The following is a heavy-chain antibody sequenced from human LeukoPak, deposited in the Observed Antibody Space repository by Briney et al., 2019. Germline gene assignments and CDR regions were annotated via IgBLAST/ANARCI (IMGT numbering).Heavy chain of an antibody. D-gene: IGHD3-3*01. CDR2: INHSGST. J-gene: IGHJ4*02. CDR3: ARGSRRITIFGLPYYFDY. CDR1: GGSISSSSYY. V-gene: IGHV4-39*07. Sequence: SETLSLTCTVSGGSISSSSYYWSWIRQPPGKGLEWIGEINHSGSTNYNPSLKSRVTISVDTSKNQFSLKLSSVTAADTAVYYCARGSRRITIFGLPYYFDYWGQGTLVTVSS.